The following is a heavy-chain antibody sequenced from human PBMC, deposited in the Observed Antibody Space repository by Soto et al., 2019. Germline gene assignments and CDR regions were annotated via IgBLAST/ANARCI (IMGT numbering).Heavy chain of an antibody. J-gene: IGHJ4*02. CDR3: ARGVGSSPPRY. Sequence: LSETLSLTCTISGGSISVYYWSWIRQSPGQGLEWIGYIYDSGSPYYNPSLKTRVTISADTSKNQISLKLTSATAADTAVYFCARGVGSSPPRYWGRGTLVTVSS. D-gene: IGHD3-9*01. V-gene: IGHV4-59*01. CDR2: IYDSGSP. CDR1: GGSISVYY.